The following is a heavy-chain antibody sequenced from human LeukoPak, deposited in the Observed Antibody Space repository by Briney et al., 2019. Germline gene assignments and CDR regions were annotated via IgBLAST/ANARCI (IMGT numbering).Heavy chain of an antibody. V-gene: IGHV4-34*01. J-gene: IGHJ6*02. Sequence: SETLSLTCAVYGGSFSGYYWSWIRQPPGKGLEWIGEINHSGSTNYNPSLKSRVTISVDTSKNQFSLKVSSVTAADTAVYYCARGQKDITIFGVVIHPYYYYYGMDVWGQGTTVTVSS. CDR3: ARGQKDITIFGVVIHPYYYYYGMDV. D-gene: IGHD3-3*01. CDR2: INHSGST. CDR1: GGSFSGYY.